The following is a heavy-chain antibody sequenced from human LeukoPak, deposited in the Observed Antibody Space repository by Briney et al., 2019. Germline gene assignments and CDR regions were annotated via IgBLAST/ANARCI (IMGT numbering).Heavy chain of an antibody. V-gene: IGHV3-23*01. J-gene: IGHJ4*02. D-gene: IGHD3-10*01. Sequence: GGSLRLSCAASGFTFTTYTMSWVRQAPGKGLEWVSAISGSGGSTYYADSVKGRFTISRDNSKNTLYLQMNSLRAEDTAVYYCAKDSRLGDFDYWGQGTLVTVSS. CDR1: GFTFTTYT. CDR3: AKDSRLGDFDY. CDR2: ISGSGGST.